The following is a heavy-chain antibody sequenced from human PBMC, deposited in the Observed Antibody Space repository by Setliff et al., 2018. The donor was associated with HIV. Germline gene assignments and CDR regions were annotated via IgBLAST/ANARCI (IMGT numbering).Heavy chain of an antibody. J-gene: IGHJ2*01. Sequence: SETLSLTCAVSGGSISSNYWGWIRLPPGKGLEWIATIYYTGSTFYTPSLKSRVIASVDTSKNQVSLIMKSVTAADTAIYYCARVERGRGYSHGYWYFDLWGRGTLVTV. CDR3: ARVERGRGYSHGYWYFDL. CDR1: GGSISSNY. V-gene: IGHV4-39*07. CDR2: IYYTGST. D-gene: IGHD5-18*01.